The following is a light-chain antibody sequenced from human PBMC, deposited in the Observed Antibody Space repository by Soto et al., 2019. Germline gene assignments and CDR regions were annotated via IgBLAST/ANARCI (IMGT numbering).Light chain of an antibody. CDR3: QQINSYPWLT. Sequence: DIQLTQSPSFLSASVGDRVTITCRASQGISSYLAWYQQKPGKAPKLLIYAASTLQSGVPSRFSGSGFGTEFTLTTSRLQPGDFATDFCQQINSYPWLTCGQGPRQGVK. CDR1: QGISSY. CDR2: AAS. V-gene: IGKV1-9*01. J-gene: IGKJ5*01.